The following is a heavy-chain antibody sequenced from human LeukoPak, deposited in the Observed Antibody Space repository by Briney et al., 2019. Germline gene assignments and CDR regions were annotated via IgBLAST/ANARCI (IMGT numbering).Heavy chain of an antibody. D-gene: IGHD1-26*01. Sequence: PGGSLRLSCAASGFTFSSYAMSWVRQAPGKGLEWVSAISGSGGSTYYGDSVKSRFTISRDNSKNTLYLQMNSLRAEDTALYYCARPSSPYYYYYGMDVWGQGTTVTVSS. V-gene: IGHV3-23*01. J-gene: IGHJ6*02. CDR3: ARPSSPYYYYYGMDV. CDR2: ISGSGGST. CDR1: GFTFSSYA.